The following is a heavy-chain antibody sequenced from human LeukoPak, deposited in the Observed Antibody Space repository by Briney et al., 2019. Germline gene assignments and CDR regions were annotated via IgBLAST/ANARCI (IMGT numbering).Heavy chain of an antibody. D-gene: IGHD6-19*01. CDR2: ISSSSSTI. J-gene: IGHJ5*02. V-gene: IGHV3-48*01. Sequence: GGSLRLSCAASGFTFSSYIMNWVRQPPGEGLEGGSYISSSSSTIYYPHSVKGRFTISKNHRKNTLYLQMNRQRAEDTAVYYCAKIPQWLVHLWFDPWGQGTLVTVSS. CDR1: GFTFSSYI. CDR3: AKIPQWLVHLWFDP.